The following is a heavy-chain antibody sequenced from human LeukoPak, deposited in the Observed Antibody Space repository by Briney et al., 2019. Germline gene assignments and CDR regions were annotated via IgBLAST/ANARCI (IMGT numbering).Heavy chain of an antibody. V-gene: IGHV4-4*02. D-gene: IGHD1-26*01. CDR2: IYHSGST. CDR1: GGSISSRNW. J-gene: IGHJ4*02. CDR3: ARVSEQQPDRPFDY. Sequence: SGTLSLTCAVSGGSISSRNWWSWVRQPPGKGLEWIGEIYHSGSTNYNPSLKTRVTISVDKSKNQFSLKLSSVTAADTAVYYCARVSEQQPDRPFDYWGQGTLVTVSS.